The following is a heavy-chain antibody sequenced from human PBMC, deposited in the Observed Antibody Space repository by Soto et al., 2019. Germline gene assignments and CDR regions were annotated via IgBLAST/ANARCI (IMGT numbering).Heavy chain of an antibody. J-gene: IGHJ4*02. CDR1: GLSFSDYS. V-gene: IGHV3-11*06. CDR2: ISRGGGDT. D-gene: IGHD3-10*01. CDR3: TRGGRSTSYYWEF. Sequence: VQLVESGGGLVKPGGSLRLSCAASGLSFSDYSRTWIRQAPGKGPEWVARISRGGGDTEYADTVKGRFTISRDNAKNSLYLQMDSMRAEDTAVYYCTRGGRSTSYYWEFWGQGTLVTVSS.